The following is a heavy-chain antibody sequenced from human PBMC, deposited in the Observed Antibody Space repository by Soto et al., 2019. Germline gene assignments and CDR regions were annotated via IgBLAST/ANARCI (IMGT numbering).Heavy chain of an antibody. CDR3: ATSIAARPTNWFDP. D-gene: IGHD6-6*01. Sequence: GASVKVSCKASGYTFTSFYMHWVRQAPGQGFEWMGIINPSGGSRSYSKKFQGRVTMTHDTSTSTVYMEVSSLRSEDTAVYYCATSIAARPTNWFDPWGQGTLVTVSS. V-gene: IGHV1-46*01. CDR1: GYTFTSFY. J-gene: IGHJ5*02. CDR2: INPSGGSR.